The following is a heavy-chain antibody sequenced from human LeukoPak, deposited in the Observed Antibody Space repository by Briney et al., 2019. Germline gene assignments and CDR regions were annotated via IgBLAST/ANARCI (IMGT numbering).Heavy chain of an antibody. CDR1: GGSISSSSYY. D-gene: IGHD3-10*01. Sequence: SETLSLTCTVSGGSISSSSYYWGWIRQPPGKGLEWIGSIYYSGSTYYNPSLKSRVTISVDTSKNQFSLKLSSVTAADTAVYYCARGRVTSHQTMVRGVIRLNWFDPWGQGTLVTVSS. CDR3: ARGRVTSHQTMVRGVIRLNWFDP. CDR2: IYYSGST. V-gene: IGHV4-39*07. J-gene: IGHJ5*02.